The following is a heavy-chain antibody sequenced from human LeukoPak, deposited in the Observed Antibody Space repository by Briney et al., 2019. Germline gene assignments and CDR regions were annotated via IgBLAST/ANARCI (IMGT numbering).Heavy chain of an antibody. Sequence: SETLSLTCLVSGGSISSYYWSWIGQPPGKGLEWIGFIYYSGSTNYNPSLKRRVTMSVDKSKNQFSLKLSSVTAADTAVYYCAREGLNYDILTGYFPDYWGQGTLVTVSS. V-gene: IGHV4-59*12. CDR1: GGSISSYY. J-gene: IGHJ4*02. CDR3: AREGLNYDILTGYFPDY. D-gene: IGHD3-9*01. CDR2: IYYSGST.